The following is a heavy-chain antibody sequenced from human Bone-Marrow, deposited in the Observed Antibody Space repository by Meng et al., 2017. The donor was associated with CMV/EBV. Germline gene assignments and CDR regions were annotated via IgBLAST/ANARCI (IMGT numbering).Heavy chain of an antibody. CDR2: LKQDGSEK. CDR3: AREGCSGGSCYSSYYYGMDV. J-gene: IGHJ6*02. Sequence: GESLKISCAASGFTFSSYSMNWVRQAAGKGLEWVANLKQDGSEKFYVDSVKGRFTMSRDNAKNSLYLQMNNLRAEDTALYYCAREGCSGGSCYSSYYYGMDVWGQGATVTVSS. V-gene: IGHV3-7*01. CDR1: GFTFSSYS. D-gene: IGHD2-15*01.